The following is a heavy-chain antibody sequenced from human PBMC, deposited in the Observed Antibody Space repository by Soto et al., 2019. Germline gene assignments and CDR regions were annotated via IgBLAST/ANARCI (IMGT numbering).Heavy chain of an antibody. V-gene: IGHV3-48*03. D-gene: IGHD1-26*01. CDR1: GFTFSSSE. J-gene: IGHJ3*01. CDR3: ARRASR. CDR2: IHPSGQPI. Sequence: EVQLVESGGGLIQPGGSLRLSCAASGFTFSSSEMYWVRQAPGKGLEWVSYIHPSGQPIFYADSVKGRFAISRDNAKNSLYLQMSSLIAEDSAVYYCARRASRGGQGTMVTVSS.